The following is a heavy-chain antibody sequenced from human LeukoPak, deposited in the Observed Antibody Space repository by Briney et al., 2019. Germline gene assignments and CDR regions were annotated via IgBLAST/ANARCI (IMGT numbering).Heavy chain of an antibody. V-gene: IGHV4-34*01. Sequence: SETLSLTCAVYGGSFSGYYWSWIRQPPGKGLEWIGEINHSGSTNYNPSLKSRVTISVDTSKNQFSLKLTSVTAADTAVYYCARDSRPPQGVIFRAYYAYYFDYWGQGTLVTVSS. J-gene: IGHJ4*02. CDR2: INHSGST. CDR3: ARDSRPPQGVIFRAYYAYYFDY. D-gene: IGHD3-3*01. CDR1: GGSFSGYY.